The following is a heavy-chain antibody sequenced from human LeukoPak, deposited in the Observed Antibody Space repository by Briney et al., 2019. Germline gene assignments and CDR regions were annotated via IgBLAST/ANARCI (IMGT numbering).Heavy chain of an antibody. Sequence: SETLSLTCAVYGGSFSGYHWTWIRQSPGKGQEWIGDINPSGSTYYNPSLKSRLTISVDTSKNQFSLNLRSVTAADKAVYYCARGRHDITMIVVVMTSVSYYLDVWGKGTTVTVS. CDR1: GGSFSGYH. CDR3: ARGRHDITMIVVVMTSVSYYLDV. J-gene: IGHJ6*03. CDR2: INPSGST. D-gene: IGHD3-22*01. V-gene: IGHV4-34*01.